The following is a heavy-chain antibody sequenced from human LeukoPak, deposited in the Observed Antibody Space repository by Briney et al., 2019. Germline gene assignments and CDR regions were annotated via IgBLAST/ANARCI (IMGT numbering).Heavy chain of an antibody. CDR2: INHSGST. CDR1: GGSFSSYY. J-gene: IGHJ4*02. Sequence: SETLSLTCAVYGGSFSSYYWSWIRQPPGKGLEWIGEINHSGSTNYNPSLKSRVTISVDTSKNQFSLKLSSVTAADTAVYYCARRRILIGTDFDYWGQGTLVTVSS. V-gene: IGHV4-34*01. CDR3: ARRRILIGTDFDY. D-gene: IGHD3-16*02.